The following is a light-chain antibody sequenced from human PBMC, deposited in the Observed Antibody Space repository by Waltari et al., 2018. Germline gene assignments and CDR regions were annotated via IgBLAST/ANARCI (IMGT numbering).Light chain of an antibody. V-gene: IGLV3-19*01. Sequence: SSELTQDPVVSVAMGQTVRTTCQGERFRRYYASGYQQRPGQAPILVMFDKNNRPSGVPDRFSGSSSDNSASLTITGAQAEDEASYYCHSRDATGVGGSFGGGTKLTVL. CDR2: DKN. CDR3: HSRDATGVGGS. CDR1: RFRRYY. J-gene: IGLJ2*01.